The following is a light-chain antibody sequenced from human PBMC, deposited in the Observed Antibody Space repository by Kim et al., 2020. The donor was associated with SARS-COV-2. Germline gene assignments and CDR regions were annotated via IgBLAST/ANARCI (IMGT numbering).Light chain of an antibody. CDR3: QQTITAPLT. CDR2: AAS. Sequence: DIQMTQSPSSLSASVGDRVTITCRASQNIRTYLNWYQLKPGKAPNLVIHAASSLQSGVPSRFSGSGSGTDFTLTISSLQPEDIATYYCQQTITAPLTFGGGTKVEIK. J-gene: IGKJ4*01. CDR1: QNIRTY. V-gene: IGKV1-39*01.